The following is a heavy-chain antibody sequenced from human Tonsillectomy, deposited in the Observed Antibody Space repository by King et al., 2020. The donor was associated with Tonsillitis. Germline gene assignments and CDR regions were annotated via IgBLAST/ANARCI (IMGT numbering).Heavy chain of an antibody. J-gene: IGHJ5*02. CDR1: GFTFSGYW. Sequence: VQLVESGGGLVQPGGSLRLSCAASGFTFSGYWMSWVRQAPGKGLDWVANIKQDGIEKDYVDSVKGRFTISRDNAKNSLYLQMNSLRAEDTAVYYCARNPRLDLAAAGLNWFDPWGQGTLVTVSS. V-gene: IGHV3-7*04. D-gene: IGHD6-13*01. CDR3: ARNPRLDLAAAGLNWFDP. CDR2: IKQDGIEK.